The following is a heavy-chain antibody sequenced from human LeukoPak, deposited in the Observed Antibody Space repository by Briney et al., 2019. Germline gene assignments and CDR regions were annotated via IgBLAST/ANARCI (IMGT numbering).Heavy chain of an antibody. Sequence: KPSETLSLTCAVYGGSFSGYYWSWIRQPPGKGLEWIGEINHSGSTNYNPSLKSRVTISVDTSKNQLTPKLSTVTDADTAVYYCARVMLRPRQRITMVRGASYDAFDIWGQGTMVTVSS. D-gene: IGHD3-10*01. V-gene: IGHV4-34*01. CDR3: ARVMLRPRQRITMVRGASYDAFDI. J-gene: IGHJ3*02. CDR2: INHSGST. CDR1: GGSFSGYY.